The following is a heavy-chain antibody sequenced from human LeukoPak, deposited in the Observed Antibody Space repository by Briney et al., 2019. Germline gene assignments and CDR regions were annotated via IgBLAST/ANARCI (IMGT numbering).Heavy chain of an antibody. CDR2: ISAYNGNT. V-gene: IGHV1-18*01. CDR1: GYTFTSYG. D-gene: IGHD3-3*01. J-gene: IGHJ4*02. CDR3: ARRSQLRFLEWLLEYYFDY. Sequence: ASVKVSCKASGYTFTSYGISWVRQAPGQGLEWMGWISAYNGNTNYAQKLQGRVTMTTDTSTSTAYMELRSLRSDATAVYYCARRSQLRFLEWLLEYYFDYWGQGTLVTVSS.